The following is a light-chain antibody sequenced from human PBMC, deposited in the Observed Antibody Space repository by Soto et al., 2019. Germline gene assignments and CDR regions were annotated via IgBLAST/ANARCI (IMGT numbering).Light chain of an antibody. CDR3: QSYDSTLRGTHYV. Sequence: QPVLTQPPSVSGAPGQRVTISCTGSSSNIGAGYDVHWYQQLPGAAPKLLINGNTNRPSGVPDRFSGSKSGTSASLAITGLQAEDEADYYCQSYDSTLRGTHYVFGTGTKLTVL. CDR2: GNT. V-gene: IGLV1-40*01. J-gene: IGLJ1*01. CDR1: SSNIGAGYD.